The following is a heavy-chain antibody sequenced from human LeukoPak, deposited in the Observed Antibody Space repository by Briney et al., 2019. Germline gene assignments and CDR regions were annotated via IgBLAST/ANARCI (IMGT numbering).Heavy chain of an antibody. J-gene: IGHJ4*02. V-gene: IGHV3-23*01. CDR2: ISGSGGST. CDR3: AKDGVYYYDSSLYYFDY. CDR1: GFTFSSYA. D-gene: IGHD3-22*01. Sequence: GGSLRLSCAASGFTFSSYAMSWVRQAPGKGLEWVSAISGSGGSTYYADSVKGRFTISRDNSKNTLYLQMNSLRAEDTAAYYCAKDGVYYYDSSLYYFDYWGQGTLVTVSS.